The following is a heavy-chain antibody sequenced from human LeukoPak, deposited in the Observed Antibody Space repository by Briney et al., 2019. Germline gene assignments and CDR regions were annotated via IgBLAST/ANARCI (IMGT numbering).Heavy chain of an antibody. CDR3: ARDSNYYDSSGYYRY. V-gene: IGHV4-39*07. J-gene: IGHJ4*02. CDR1: GGSISSSSYY. Sequence: SETLSLTCTVSGGSISSSSYYWGWIRQPPGEGLEWIGSIYYSGSTYYNPSLKSRVTISVDTSKNQFSLKLSSVTAADTAVYYCARDSNYYDSSGYYRYWGQGTLVTVSS. CDR2: IYYSGST. D-gene: IGHD3-22*01.